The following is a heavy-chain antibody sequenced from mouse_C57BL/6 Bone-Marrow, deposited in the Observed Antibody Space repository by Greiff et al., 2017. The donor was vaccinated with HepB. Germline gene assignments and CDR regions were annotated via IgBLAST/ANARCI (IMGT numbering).Heavy chain of an antibody. CDR2: IDPETGGT. CDR3: TRSVLLRPYYFDY. V-gene: IGHV1-15*01. CDR1: GYTFTDYE. J-gene: IGHJ2*01. Sequence: QVQLQQSGAELVRPGASVTLSCKASGYTFTDYEMHWVKQTPVHGLEWIGAIDPETGGTAYNQKFKGKAILTADKSSSTAYMERRSLTSEDSAVYYCTRSVLLRPYYFDYWGQGTTLTVSS. D-gene: IGHD1-1*01.